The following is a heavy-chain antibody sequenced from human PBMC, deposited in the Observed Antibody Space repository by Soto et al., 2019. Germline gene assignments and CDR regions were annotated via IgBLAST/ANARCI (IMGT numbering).Heavy chain of an antibody. CDR2: IYHRGIT. J-gene: IGHJ4*02. CDR3: ASGLSTANYDY. D-gene: IGHD5-18*01. V-gene: IGHV4-30-4*01. CDR1: GASTSSDDYY. Sequence: SETLSLTCAVSGASTSSDDYYWSWIRQPPGKGLEYIAYIYHRGITYYNPSLKSRLIISVDTSKNQFSLNLTSVTAADTAVYYCASGLSTANYDYWGQGTLVTVS.